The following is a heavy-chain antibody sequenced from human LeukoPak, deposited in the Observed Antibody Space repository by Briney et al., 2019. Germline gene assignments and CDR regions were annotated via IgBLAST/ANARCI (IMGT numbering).Heavy chain of an antibody. Sequence: GGSLRLSCAASGFTLSSYWMHWVRQAPGKGLVWVALINGDGSTTTHADSVKGRFTISRDNAKNTAYLQMNSLRDEDTAVYFCARDYAGSPDYWGQGTLVTVSA. V-gene: IGHV3-74*03. CDR1: GFTLSSYW. D-gene: IGHD3-10*01. J-gene: IGHJ4*02. CDR3: ARDYAGSPDY. CDR2: INGDGSTT.